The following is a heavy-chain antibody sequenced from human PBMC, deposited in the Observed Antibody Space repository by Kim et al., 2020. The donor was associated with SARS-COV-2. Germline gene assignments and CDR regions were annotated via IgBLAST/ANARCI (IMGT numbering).Heavy chain of an antibody. J-gene: IGHJ4*02. CDR1: GFTFSNYW. CDR3: AALLGTGSSLYY. CDR2: INSDGSST. V-gene: IGHV3-74*01. Sequence: GGSLRLSCAASGFTFSNYWMHWVRQVPGKGLLWVSLINSDGSSTRYADSVKGRFTISRDNAKNTLYLQMNSLTAEDTAVYYCAALLGTGSSLYYWGQGTL. D-gene: IGHD1-26*01.